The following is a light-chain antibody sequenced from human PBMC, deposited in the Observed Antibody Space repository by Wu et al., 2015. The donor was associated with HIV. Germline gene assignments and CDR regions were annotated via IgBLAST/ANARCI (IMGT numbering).Light chain of an antibody. CDR3: QKYNTAPWT. CDR1: QALVI. Sequence: SVETESPSLAASQALVIFSPVSAETRETPKVLIYAASTLQSGVPSRFSGSGSGTDFTLTISSLQPEDVATYYCQKYNTAPWTFGQGTKVEMK. V-gene: IGKV1-27*01. J-gene: IGKJ1*01. CDR2: AAS.